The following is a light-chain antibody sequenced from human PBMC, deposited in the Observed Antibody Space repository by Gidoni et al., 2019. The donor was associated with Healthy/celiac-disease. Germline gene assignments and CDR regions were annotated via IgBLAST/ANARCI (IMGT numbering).Light chain of an antibody. Sequence: DIQMTQSPSSLSASVGDRVTITCRASQSISSYLNWYQQKPGKAPKLLIYAASSLQSGVPSRFSGSGSGTDFTLTISSLQPEDFATYYCQQSYSTPLTLGQXTRLEIK. CDR3: QQSYSTPLT. V-gene: IGKV1-39*01. CDR2: AAS. CDR1: QSISSY. J-gene: IGKJ5*01.